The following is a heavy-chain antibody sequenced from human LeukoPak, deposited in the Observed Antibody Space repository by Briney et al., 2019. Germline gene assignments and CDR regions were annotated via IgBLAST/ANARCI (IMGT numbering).Heavy chain of an antibody. Sequence: GGSLRLSCVGSGFTFSHSWMTWVRQAPGKGLEWVGHIKEDGSSQNYADSVKGRFTISRDNAKSSLHLQMNGLRAEDTAMYYCVKDSGWFHFDSWGQGTLVTVSS. CDR3: VKDSGWFHFDS. D-gene: IGHD6-19*01. J-gene: IGHJ4*02. CDR1: GFTFSHSW. V-gene: IGHV3-7*03. CDR2: IKEDGSSQ.